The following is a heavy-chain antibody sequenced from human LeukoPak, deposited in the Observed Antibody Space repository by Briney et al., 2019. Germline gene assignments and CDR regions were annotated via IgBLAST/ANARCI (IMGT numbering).Heavy chain of an antibody. J-gene: IGHJ5*02. V-gene: IGHV4-59*01. CDR3: ARVGNYDDWFEP. D-gene: IGHD3-3*01. CDR2: IFYTGNS. Sequence: SETLSLTCAVSAGSISGYYWSWIRQPPGKGLEWIGYIFYTGNSRYNPSLKSRVTISVETSKNQFSLKLTPVTAADTAVYYCARVGNYDDWFEPWGQGTLVTVSS. CDR1: AGSISGYY.